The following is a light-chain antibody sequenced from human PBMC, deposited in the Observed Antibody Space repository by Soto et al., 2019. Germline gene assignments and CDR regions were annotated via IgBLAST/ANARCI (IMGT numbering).Light chain of an antibody. J-gene: IGKJ1*01. CDR2: GAS. Sequence: EVVMTQSPATLSVSPGERATLSCRASQSVNANLAWYQQKPGQAPRLLIHGASNRATGIPARFSGSGFGTESILTISSLQCDDFAVYYCQTNNTWLWTFVQGTKVEI. CDR3: QTNNTWLWT. V-gene: IGKV3-15*01. CDR1: QSVNAN.